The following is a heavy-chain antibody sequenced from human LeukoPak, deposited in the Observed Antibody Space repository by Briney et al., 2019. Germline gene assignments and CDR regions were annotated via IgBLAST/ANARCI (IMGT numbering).Heavy chain of an antibody. CDR3: AKEGQIYGSGSYPDAFDI. D-gene: IGHD3-10*01. CDR1: GFTFSSYG. V-gene: IGHV3-30*18. Sequence: SGGSLRLSCAASGFTFSSYGMHWVRQAPGKGLEWVAVISYDGSNKYYADSVKGRFTISRDNSKNTLYLQMNSLRAEDTAVYYCAKEGQIYGSGSYPDAFDIWGQGTMVAVSS. CDR2: ISYDGSNK. J-gene: IGHJ3*02.